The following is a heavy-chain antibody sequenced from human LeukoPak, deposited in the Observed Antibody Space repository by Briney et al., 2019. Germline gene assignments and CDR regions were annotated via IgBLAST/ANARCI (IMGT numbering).Heavy chain of an antibody. CDR3: ARDKGGPDY. CDR2: INEGSTNI. V-gene: IGHV3-48*01. J-gene: IGHJ4*02. Sequence: GGSLRLSCAASGFTFNSYSMNWIRQAPGKGLEWISYINEGSTNIYYADSVKGRFTISRDNAKNSLYMQMNSLRAEDTAVYYCARDKGGPDYWGQGTLVTISS. CDR1: GFTFNSYS. D-gene: IGHD2-15*01.